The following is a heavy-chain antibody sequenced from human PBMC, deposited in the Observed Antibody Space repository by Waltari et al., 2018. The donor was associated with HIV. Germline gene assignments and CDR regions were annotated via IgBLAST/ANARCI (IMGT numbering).Heavy chain of an antibody. CDR3: ARTHYAIVAGTPLDY. D-gene: IGHD6-19*01. CDR2: IYPGDSDT. Sequence: EVQLVQSGAEVKKPGESLKISCKGSGYSFTSYWIGWVRQMPGKGLEWMGIIYPGDSDTRYSPSFQGQVTISADKSISTAYLQWSSLKASDTAMYYCARTHYAIVAGTPLDYWGQGTLVTVSS. J-gene: IGHJ4*02. V-gene: IGHV5-51*03. CDR1: GYSFTSYW.